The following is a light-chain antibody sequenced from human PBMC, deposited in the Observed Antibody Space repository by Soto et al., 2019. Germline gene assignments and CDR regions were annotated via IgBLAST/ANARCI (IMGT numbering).Light chain of an antibody. V-gene: IGLV3-1*01. CDR1: KLGDKY. J-gene: IGLJ1*01. Sequence: SSKLTQPPSVSVSPGQTASITCSGDKLGDKYACWYQQKPGQSPVLVIYQDSKRPSGIPERFSGSNSGNTATLTISGTQAMDEADYYCQAWDSSTVVFGTGTKLTVL. CDR3: QAWDSSTVV. CDR2: QDS.